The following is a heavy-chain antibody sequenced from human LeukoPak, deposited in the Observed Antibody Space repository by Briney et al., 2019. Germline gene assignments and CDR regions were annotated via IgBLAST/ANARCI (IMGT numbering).Heavy chain of an antibody. D-gene: IGHD2-2*01. CDR3: AKDGPKHCSSTSCRTKGFDY. V-gene: IGHV3-23*01. Sequence: PGGSLRLSCAASGFTFSSYAMSWVRQAPGKGLEWVSAISGSGGSTYYADSVKGRFTISRDNSKNTLYLQMNSLRAEDTAVYYCAKDGPKHCSSTSCRTKGFDYWGQGTLVTVSS. CDR2: ISGSGGST. CDR1: GFTFSSYA. J-gene: IGHJ4*02.